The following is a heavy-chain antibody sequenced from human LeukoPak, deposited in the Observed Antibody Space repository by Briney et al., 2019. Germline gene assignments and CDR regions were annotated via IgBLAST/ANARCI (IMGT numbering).Heavy chain of an antibody. Sequence: PGGSLRLSCTASGFTVSSNYMSWVRQAPGKGLEWLSVIYSGGNTYYADSVKGRFTTSRDNSKNTVYLQMNSLRAEDTAVYYCAKGGVDPHPIYWGRGTLVTVSS. CDR3: AKGGVDPHPIY. CDR2: IYSGGNT. D-gene: IGHD5-12*01. V-gene: IGHV3-53*01. CDR1: GFTVSSNY. J-gene: IGHJ4*02.